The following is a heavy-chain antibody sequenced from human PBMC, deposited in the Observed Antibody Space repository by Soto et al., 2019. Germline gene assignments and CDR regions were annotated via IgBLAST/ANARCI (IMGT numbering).Heavy chain of an antibody. Sequence: QVQLQESGPGLVKPSETLSLTCTVSGGSISSYYWSWIRQPPGKGLEWIGYIYYSGSTNYNPSLKRRVTISVDKSKNQFPLKLSSVTAADTAVYYCARVVDTAMVTHWGQGTLVTVSS. D-gene: IGHD5-18*01. CDR2: IYYSGST. CDR1: GGSISSYY. CDR3: ARVVDTAMVTH. V-gene: IGHV4-59*01. J-gene: IGHJ4*02.